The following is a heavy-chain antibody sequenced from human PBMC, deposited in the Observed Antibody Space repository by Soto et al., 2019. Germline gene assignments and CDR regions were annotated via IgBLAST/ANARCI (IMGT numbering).Heavy chain of an antibody. CDR2: IYSTGST. D-gene: IGHD3-9*01. J-gene: IGHJ5*02. CDR3: ARQDYDILTGYYLPWFDP. V-gene: IGHV4-39*01. Sequence: SETLSLTCTVSGGSISNSSYYWGWIRQPPGKGLEWIGSIYSTGSTYYNPSLQSRGTVSVDTSKNHFSLRLSSVTAADTAVYYCARQDYDILTGYYLPWFDPWGQGTLVTVSP. CDR1: GGSISNSSYY.